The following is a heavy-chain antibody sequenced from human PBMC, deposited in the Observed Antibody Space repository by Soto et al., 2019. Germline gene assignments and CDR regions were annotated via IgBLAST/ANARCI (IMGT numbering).Heavy chain of an antibody. CDR1: GGSISNYY. CDR2: IYTSGST. Sequence: QVQLQESGPGLVKPSETLSLTCTVSGGSISNYYWNWIRQPAGRGLEWIGRIYTSGSTSYNPSLKSRVTMSVDTSKNQFSLKLSSVTAADTAVYYCARAPAYSTSWLDYWGQGILVTVSS. V-gene: IGHV4-4*07. CDR3: ARAPAYSTSWLDY. J-gene: IGHJ4*02. D-gene: IGHD6-13*01.